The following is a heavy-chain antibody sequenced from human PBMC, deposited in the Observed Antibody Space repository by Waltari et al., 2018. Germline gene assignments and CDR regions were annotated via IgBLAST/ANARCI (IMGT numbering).Heavy chain of an antibody. D-gene: IGHD3-3*01. CDR2: INHTGST. CDR3: ARTGVLRFSVYYYYGMDV. CDR1: GGSFSGYY. J-gene: IGHJ6*02. V-gene: IGHV4-34*01. Sequence: QVQLQQWGAGLLKPSETLSLTCAVYGGSFSGYYWSWIRQPPGKGLEWIGEINHTGSTNYNTSLKSRVTTSVDTSKNQFSLKLGSVTAAVTAVYYCARTGVLRFSVYYYYGMDVWGQGTTVTVSS.